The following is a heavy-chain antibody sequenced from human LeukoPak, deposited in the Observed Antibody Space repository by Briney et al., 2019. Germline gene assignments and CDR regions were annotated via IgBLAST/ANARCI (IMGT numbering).Heavy chain of an antibody. CDR1: GYRFTSYW. J-gene: IGHJ4*02. CDR2: IYPGDSDT. V-gene: IGHV5-51*01. CDR3: ARRPSYSSGWYMNYFDY. Sequence: GASLKISCKGSGYRFTSYWIGWVRQMPGKGLEWMGIIYPGDSDTRYSPSFQGQVTISADKSSNTAYLQWSSLKASDTAMYFCARRPSYSSGWYMNYFDYWGQGTLVTVSS. D-gene: IGHD6-19*01.